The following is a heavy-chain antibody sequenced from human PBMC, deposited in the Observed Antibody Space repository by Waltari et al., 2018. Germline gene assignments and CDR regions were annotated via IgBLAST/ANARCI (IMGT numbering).Heavy chain of an antibody. Sequence: VQLVQSGAEVKTPGASVKVSCKASGYTFTDYSRHWVRQAPGQGLEWMGWVTPDSGGTNYAQKFQGRVTMTRDTSISTAYMELNNLGSDDTALYYCARRPVDYRNPRFDYWGQGTLVTVGS. CDR3: ARRPVDYRNPRFDY. J-gene: IGHJ4*02. CDR1: GYTFTDYS. V-gene: IGHV1-2*02. D-gene: IGHD4-4*01. CDR2: VTPDSGGT.